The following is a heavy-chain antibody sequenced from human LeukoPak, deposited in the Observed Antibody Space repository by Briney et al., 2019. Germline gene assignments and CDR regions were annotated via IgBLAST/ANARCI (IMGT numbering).Heavy chain of an antibody. CDR2: IRNDGSNH. D-gene: IGHD6-19*01. CDR3: AKDSYSSGWYPDY. J-gene: IGHJ4*02. V-gene: IGHV3-30*02. CDR1: GFTFSHHG. Sequence: GGSLRLSCAASGFTFSHHGMHWVRQAPGKGLEWVAFIRNDGSNHYYADSVKGRFTISRDNSKNTLYLQMNSLRAEDTAVYYCAKDSYSSGWYPDYWGQGTLVTVSS.